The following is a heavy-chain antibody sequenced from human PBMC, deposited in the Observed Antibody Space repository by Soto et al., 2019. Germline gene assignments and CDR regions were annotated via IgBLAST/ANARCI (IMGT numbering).Heavy chain of an antibody. CDR1: GYTFTGYY. Sequence: QVQLVQSGAEVKKPGASVKVSCKASGYTFTGYYMHWVRQAPGQGLEWMGWINPNSGGTNYAQKFQGWVTRTRDTSISTAYMELSRLRSDDTAVYYCAREPYCGGDCYSDDAFDIWGQGTMVTVSS. CDR2: INPNSGGT. CDR3: AREPYCGGDCYSDDAFDI. J-gene: IGHJ3*02. D-gene: IGHD2-21*02. V-gene: IGHV1-2*04.